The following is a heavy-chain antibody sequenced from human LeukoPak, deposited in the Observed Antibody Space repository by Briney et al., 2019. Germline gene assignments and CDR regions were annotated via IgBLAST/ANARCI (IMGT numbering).Heavy chain of an antibody. CDR3: ARSDRAAADLYYYYYMDV. J-gene: IGHJ6*03. D-gene: IGHD2-2*01. CDR1: GGSISGYF. CDR2: ISYSGST. V-gene: IGHV4-59*08. Sequence: SETLSLTCIVSGGSISGYFWSWIRQPPGKGLEWIGYISYSGSTNYNPSLKSRVTISADTSKNHLSLKLSSVTAADTAVYYCARSDRAAADLYYYYYMDVWGKGTTVTVSS.